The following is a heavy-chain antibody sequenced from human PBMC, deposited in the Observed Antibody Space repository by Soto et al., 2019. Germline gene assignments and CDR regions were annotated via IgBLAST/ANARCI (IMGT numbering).Heavy chain of an antibody. V-gene: IGHV5-51*01. Sequence: PGESLKISCNGSGYSFTSYWIGWVRQMPGKGLEWMGIIYPGDSDTRYSPSFQGQVTISADKSISTAYLQWGSLKASDTAMYYCARHGSISSPYYYYYGMDVWGQGTTVTVSS. CDR1: GYSFTSYW. CDR3: ARHGSISSPYYYYYGMDV. CDR2: IYPGDSDT. D-gene: IGHD3-3*02. J-gene: IGHJ6*02.